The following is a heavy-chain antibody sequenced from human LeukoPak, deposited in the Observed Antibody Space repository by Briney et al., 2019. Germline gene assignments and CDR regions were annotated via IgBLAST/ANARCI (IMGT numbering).Heavy chain of an antibody. CDR1: GFTFSSYG. CDR3: AKEFVRDSNFDY. J-gene: IGHJ4*02. CDR2: ISYDGSNK. D-gene: IGHD3-10*01. Sequence: PGGPLRLSCAASGFTFSSYGMHWVRQAPGKGLEWVAVISYDGSNKYYADSVKGRFTISRDNSKNTLYLQMNSLRAEDTAVYYCAKEFVRDSNFDYWGQGTLVTVSS. V-gene: IGHV3-30*18.